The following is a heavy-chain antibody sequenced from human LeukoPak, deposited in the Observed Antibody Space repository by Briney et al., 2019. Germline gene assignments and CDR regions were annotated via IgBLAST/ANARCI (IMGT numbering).Heavy chain of an antibody. V-gene: IGHV4-34*01. CDR3: ARGVSYDYVWGSYRYDY. Sequence: PSETLSLTCAVYGGSFSGYYWSWIRQPPGKGLEWIGEINHSGSTNYNPSLKSRVTISVDTSKNQFSLKLSSVTAADTAVYYCARGVSYDYVWGSYRYDYWGQGTLVTVSS. J-gene: IGHJ4*02. CDR1: GGSFSGYY. CDR2: INHSGST. D-gene: IGHD3-16*02.